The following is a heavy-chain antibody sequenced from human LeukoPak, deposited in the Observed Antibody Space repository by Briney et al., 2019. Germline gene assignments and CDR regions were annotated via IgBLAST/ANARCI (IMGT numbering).Heavy chain of an antibody. V-gene: IGHV3-23*01. D-gene: IGHD6-13*01. CDR2: ISGSGGST. CDR1: GFTFSTYA. CDR3: AKERAAGTYFDY. J-gene: IGHJ4*02. Sequence: GGSLRLSCAVSGFTFSTYAMSWVRQAPGKGLEWVSGISGSGGSTYYADSVKGRLTISRDNSKNTLYLQMNSLRAEDTAVYYCAKERAAGTYFDYWGQGTLVTVSS.